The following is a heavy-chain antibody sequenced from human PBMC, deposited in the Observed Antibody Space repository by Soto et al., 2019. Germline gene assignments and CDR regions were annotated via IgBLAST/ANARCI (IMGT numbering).Heavy chain of an antibody. J-gene: IGHJ3*02. CDR1: GFTFSSYA. D-gene: IGHD3-10*01. Sequence: GGSLRLSCAASGFTFSSYAMSWVRQAPGKGLEWVSAISGNGADTSYADSVRGRFTISRDNSKDTLFLQMNSLRADDTAVYYCARVLLWGGELPALGDFDIWGQGTMVNVSS. CDR2: ISGNGADT. CDR3: ARVLLWGGELPALGDFDI. V-gene: IGHV3-23*01.